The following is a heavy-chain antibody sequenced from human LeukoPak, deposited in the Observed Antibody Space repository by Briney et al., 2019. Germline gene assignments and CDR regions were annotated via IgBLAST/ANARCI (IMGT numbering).Heavy chain of an antibody. CDR3: AKLGSQWLVRGYFDY. CDR1: GFTFSSYA. Sequence: SGGSLRLSCAASGFTFSSYAMSWVRQAPGKGLEWVSAISGSGGSTYYADSVKGRFTISRDNSKNTLYLQMNSLRAEDTAVYYCAKLGSQWLVRGYFDYWGQGTLVTVSS. CDR2: ISGSGGST. V-gene: IGHV3-23*01. J-gene: IGHJ4*02. D-gene: IGHD6-19*01.